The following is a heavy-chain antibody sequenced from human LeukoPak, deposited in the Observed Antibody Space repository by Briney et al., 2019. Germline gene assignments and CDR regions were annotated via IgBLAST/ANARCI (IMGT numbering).Heavy chain of an antibody. D-gene: IGHD6-13*01. CDR3: ARDAYSSSWLDF. CDR1: GGSISSSNW. Sequence: SETLSLTCAVSGGSISSSNWWSWVRQPPGKGLEWIGEIYHSGSTNYSPSLKSRVTMSVDKSKNQFSLRLTSVTAADTAVYYCARDAYSSSWLDFWGQGTLVTVSS. J-gene: IGHJ4*02. CDR2: IYHSGST. V-gene: IGHV4-4*02.